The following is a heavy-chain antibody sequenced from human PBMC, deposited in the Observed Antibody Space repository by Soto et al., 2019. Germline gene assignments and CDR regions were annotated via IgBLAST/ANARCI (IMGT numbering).Heavy chain of an antibody. CDR3: ARKEAAAGY. Sequence: SETLSLTCAVYGGSFSGYYWSWIRQPPGKGLEWIGEINHSGSTNYNPSLKSRVTISVDTSKNQFSLKLSSVTAADTAVYYCARKEAAAGYWGQGTLVTVSS. J-gene: IGHJ4*02. CDR2: INHSGST. D-gene: IGHD6-13*01. V-gene: IGHV4-34*01. CDR1: GGSFSGYY.